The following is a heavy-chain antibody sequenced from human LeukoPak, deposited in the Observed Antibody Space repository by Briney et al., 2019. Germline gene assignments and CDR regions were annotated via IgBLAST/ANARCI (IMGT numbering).Heavy chain of an antibody. J-gene: IGHJ4*02. CDR1: GFTVSSNY. CDR2: IYSGGST. V-gene: IGHV3-53*01. CDR3: ARVGYSSGWSNFDY. Sequence: GGSLRLSCAASGFTVSSNYMSWVRQAPGKGLEWVSVIYSGGSTYYADSVKGRFTISRDNSKNTLYLQMNSLRAEDTAVYYCARVGYSSGWSNFDYWGQGTLVTVSS. D-gene: IGHD6-19*01.